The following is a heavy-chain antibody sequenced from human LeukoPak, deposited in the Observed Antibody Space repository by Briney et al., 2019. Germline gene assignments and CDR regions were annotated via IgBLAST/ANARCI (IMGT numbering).Heavy chain of an antibody. CDR2: ITSDGGST. J-gene: IGHJ4*02. CDR1: GFTFSSHA. CDR3: AKGPNGDSNYFFDY. Sequence: PGGSLRLSCAVSGFTFSSHAMSWVRQAPEKGLEWVSVITSDGGSTHYAASVKGRFTVTRDNSKNTLYLQMNSLRAEDTAVYYCAKGPNGDSNYFFDYWGQGTLVTVSS. D-gene: IGHD4-11*01. V-gene: IGHV3-23*01.